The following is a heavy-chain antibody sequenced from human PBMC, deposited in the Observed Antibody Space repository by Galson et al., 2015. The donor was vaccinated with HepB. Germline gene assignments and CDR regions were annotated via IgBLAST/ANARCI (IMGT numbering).Heavy chain of an antibody. J-gene: IGHJ3*02. CDR1: GYTFTNYW. D-gene: IGHD3-10*01. Sequence: QSGAEVKKPGESLRISCKASGYTFTNYWIGWVRQMPGKGLEWMGIIYPGDSDTRYSPSFQGQVTISADKSISTAYLQWSSLKASDTAMYYCARHPYGSGRGPEDAFDIWGQGTMVTVAS. CDR2: IYPGDSDT. CDR3: ARHPYGSGRGPEDAFDI. V-gene: IGHV5-51*01.